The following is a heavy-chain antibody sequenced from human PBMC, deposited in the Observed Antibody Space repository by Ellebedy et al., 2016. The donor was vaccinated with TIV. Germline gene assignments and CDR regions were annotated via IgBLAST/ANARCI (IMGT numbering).Heavy chain of an antibody. CDR3: AKDRRCSGRHAVPCFDY. D-gene: IGHD6-19*01. J-gene: IGHJ4*02. CDR2: ISGSGGRT. CDR1: GFTFSSYA. Sequence: PGGSLSLSCAASGFTFSSYAMSWVRQAPGKGLEWVSAISGSGGRTDYADSVKGRFTISRDNSRNTLYLQMNSLRAEDTAVYYCAKDRRCSGRHAVPCFDYWGQGTLVTVSS. V-gene: IGHV3-23*01.